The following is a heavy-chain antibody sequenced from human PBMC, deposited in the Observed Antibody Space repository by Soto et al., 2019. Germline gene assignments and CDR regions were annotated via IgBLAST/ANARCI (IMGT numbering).Heavy chain of an antibody. CDR1: GGTFSSYA. Sequence: QVQLVQSGAEVKKPGSSVKVSCKASGGTFSSYAISWVRQAPGQGLEWMGGIIPIFGTANYAQKFQGRVTITADESTSTAYMELSSPRSEDTAVYYCARCGVTMVRGVIGTNWFDPWGQGTLVTVSS. CDR2: IIPIFGTA. CDR3: ARCGVTMVRGVIGTNWFDP. J-gene: IGHJ5*02. V-gene: IGHV1-69*01. D-gene: IGHD3-10*01.